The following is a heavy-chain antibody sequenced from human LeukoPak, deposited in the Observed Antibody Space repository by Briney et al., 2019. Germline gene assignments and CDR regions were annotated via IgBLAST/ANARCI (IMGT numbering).Heavy chain of an antibody. V-gene: IGHV3-23*01. Sequence: GGSLRLSCAASGFTFSSYAMSWVRQGPGKGLEWVSAITGSGGNTYYGNSVKGRFTISRDNSKNTLYLQMNSLRAEDTAVYYCANPPIAARPGHWGQGTLVTVSS. D-gene: IGHD6-6*01. CDR3: ANPPIAARPGH. CDR1: GFTFSSYA. CDR2: ITGSGGNT. J-gene: IGHJ4*02.